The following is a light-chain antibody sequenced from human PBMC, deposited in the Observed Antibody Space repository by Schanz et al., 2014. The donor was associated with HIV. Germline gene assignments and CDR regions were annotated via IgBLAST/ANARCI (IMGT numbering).Light chain of an antibody. V-gene: IGLV1-40*01. J-gene: IGLJ2*01. Sequence: QSVLTQPPSVSGAPGQRVTISCTGTRSNIGTGFDVHWYQLLPGTAPKVLIFANTHRPSGVPDRFSGSKSGTSASLAITGLQAEDEADYYCCSYAGSVFGGGTKLTV. CDR1: RSNIGTGFD. CDR3: CSYAGSV. CDR2: ANT.